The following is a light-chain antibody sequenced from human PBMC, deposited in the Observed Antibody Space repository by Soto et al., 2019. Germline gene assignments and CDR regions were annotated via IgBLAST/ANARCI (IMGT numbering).Light chain of an antibody. V-gene: IGKV1-39*01. CDR1: QSVGTW. J-gene: IGKJ3*01. CDR2: AAS. CDR3: QHTYSTPFT. Sequence: DIQMTQSPSTLSASVGDRVTITCRASQSVGTWLAWYQQKPGKAPKLLIFAASNLQTGVPSRFSGSGSGTDFTLTISSLQPEDFGTYFCQHTYSTPFTFGPGTKVDIK.